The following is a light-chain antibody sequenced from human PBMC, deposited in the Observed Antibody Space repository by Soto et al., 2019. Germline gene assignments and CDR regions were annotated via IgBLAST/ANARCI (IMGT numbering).Light chain of an antibody. J-gene: IGLJ3*02. CDR1: SSNLGSNS. V-gene: IGLV1-44*01. CDR2: NTY. CDR3: AAWDDSLNGPV. Sequence: QAVVTQPPSASGTPGQRVIISCSGSSSNLGSNSGNWYQQLPGTAPKLLIYNTYQRPLGVPDRFSGSKSGTSASLAISGLQSEDEGDYFCAAWDDSLNGPVFGGGTKLTV.